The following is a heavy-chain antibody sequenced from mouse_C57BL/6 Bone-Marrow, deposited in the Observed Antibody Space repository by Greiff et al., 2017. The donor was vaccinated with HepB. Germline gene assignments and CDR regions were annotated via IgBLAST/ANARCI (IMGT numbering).Heavy chain of an antibody. CDR1: GYAFSSSW. J-gene: IGHJ4*01. CDR3: ARSPKYYAMDY. Sequence: QVQLKESGPELVKPGASVKISCKASGYAFSSSWMNWVKQRPGKGLEWIGRIYPGDGDTNYNGKFKGKATLTADKSSSTAYMQLSSLTSEDSAVYFCARSPKYYAMDYWGQGTSVTVSS. CDR2: IYPGDGDT. V-gene: IGHV1-82*01.